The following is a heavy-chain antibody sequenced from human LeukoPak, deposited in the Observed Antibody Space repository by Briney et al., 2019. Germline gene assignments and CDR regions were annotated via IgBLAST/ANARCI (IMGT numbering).Heavy chain of an antibody. CDR1: GGSISSGGYY. J-gene: IGHJ4*02. CDR3: ARLYYDILTGYYSHFDY. Sequence: SETLSLTCTVSGGSISSGGYYWSWIRQHPGKGLEWIGYIYYSGSTYYSPSLKSRLTISVDTSKNQFSPKLSSVTAADTAVYYCARLYYDILTGYYSHFDYWGQGTLVTVSS. CDR2: IYYSGST. V-gene: IGHV4-30-4*08. D-gene: IGHD3-9*01.